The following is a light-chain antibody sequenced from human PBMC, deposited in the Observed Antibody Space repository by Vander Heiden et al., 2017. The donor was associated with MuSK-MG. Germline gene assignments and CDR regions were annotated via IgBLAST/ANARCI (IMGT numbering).Light chain of an antibody. V-gene: IGLV1-44*01. CDR1: SSNTRINT. CDR2: SNN. CDR3: AAWDDSLNWV. Sequence: QSVLTQPPSASGTPGQRVPVSCSGTSSNTRINTVNEYQQRPGTAPKLLIYSNNARPPGVPDRFTGAKSGTPASRAIGGRQSEDEDDYYCAAWDDSLNWVFGGGTKLTVL. J-gene: IGLJ3*02.